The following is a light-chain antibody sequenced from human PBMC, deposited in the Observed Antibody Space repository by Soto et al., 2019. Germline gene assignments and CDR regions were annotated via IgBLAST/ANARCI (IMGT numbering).Light chain of an antibody. J-gene: IGKJ1*01. CDR2: GVS. V-gene: IGKV1-5*01. CDR1: QGISKW. Sequence: DIQMTQSPSTLSASVGDRVTITCRASQGISKWLAWYQQKPGKAPKLLIYGVSSLESGVPSRFSGSGSGTEFTLTISSLQPDDFATYFCQQYNSYDMWSFGQGTKV. CDR3: QQYNSYDMWS.